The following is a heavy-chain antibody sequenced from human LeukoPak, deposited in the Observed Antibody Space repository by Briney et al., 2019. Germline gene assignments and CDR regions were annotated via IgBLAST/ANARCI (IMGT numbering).Heavy chain of an antibody. V-gene: IGHV1-18*04. J-gene: IGHJ4*02. CDR2: ISAYNGNT. CDR3: ARAEIYCSGGSCYPVGADY. Sequence: GASVKVSCKASGYTFTSYGISWVRQAPGQGLEWMGWISAYNGNTNYAQKLQGRVTMTTDTSTSTAYMELRSLRSDDTAVHYCARAEIYCSGGSCYPVGADYWGQGTLVTVSS. CDR1: GYTFTSYG. D-gene: IGHD2-15*01.